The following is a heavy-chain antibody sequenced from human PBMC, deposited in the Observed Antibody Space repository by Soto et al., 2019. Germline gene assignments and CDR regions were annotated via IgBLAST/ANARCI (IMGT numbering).Heavy chain of an antibody. CDR2: IYYSGST. CDR1: GGSLSTYY. J-gene: IGHJ4*02. D-gene: IGHD1-1*01. Sequence: PSETLSLTCTVSGGSLSTYYWSWIRQPPGKGLEWIGYIYYSGSTNYNPSLKSRVTISVDTSKNQFSLNLSSVTAADTAVYYCARDSEHPFDYWGQGTLVTVSS. V-gene: IGHV4-59*01. CDR3: ARDSEHPFDY.